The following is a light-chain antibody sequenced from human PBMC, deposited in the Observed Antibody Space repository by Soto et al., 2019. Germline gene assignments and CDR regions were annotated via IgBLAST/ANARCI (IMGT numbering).Light chain of an antibody. CDR2: SAS. J-gene: IGKJ2*02. CDR3: YQYSTWPRT. CDR1: QSVSSK. V-gene: IGKV3-15*01. Sequence: EILMTQSPATLSVSPGERATLSCRASQSVSSKVAWYQQKPGQAPRLLIYSASTRATDITDRFSGSGSGTEFTLTIASLESEDFAVYYCYQYSTWPRTFGQGTNLEIK.